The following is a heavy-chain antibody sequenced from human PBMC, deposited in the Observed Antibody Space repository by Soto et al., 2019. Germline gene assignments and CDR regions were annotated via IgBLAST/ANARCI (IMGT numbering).Heavy chain of an antibody. CDR2: IIPLFGTA. CDR1: GVTFSSET. Sequence: QVQLVQSGADVKKPGSSVKVSCQASGVTFSSETLGWVRQAPGQGLEWVGGIIPLFGTASYAQKFQGRVTITADESTSTVYMELISLRSDDTAVYFCATELGENPASPFDAWGQGTLVTVSS. CDR3: ATELGENPASPFDA. V-gene: IGHV1-69*01. J-gene: IGHJ4*02. D-gene: IGHD3-10*01.